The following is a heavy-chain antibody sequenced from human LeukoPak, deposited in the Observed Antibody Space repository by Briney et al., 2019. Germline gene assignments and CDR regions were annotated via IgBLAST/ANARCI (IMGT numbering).Heavy chain of an antibody. CDR3: ARDFDWIPTYYFDY. J-gene: IGHJ4*02. V-gene: IGHV1-69*04. CDR1: GGTFSSYA. D-gene: IGHD3-9*01. CDR2: IIPILGIA. Sequence: SVEVSCKASGGTFSSYAISWVRQAPGQGLEWMGRIIPILGIANYAQKFQGRVTITADKSTSTAYMELSSLRSEDTAVYYCARDFDWIPTYYFDYWGQGTLVTVSS.